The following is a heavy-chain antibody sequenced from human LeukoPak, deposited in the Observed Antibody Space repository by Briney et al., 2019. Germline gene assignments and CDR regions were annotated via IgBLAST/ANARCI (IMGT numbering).Heavy chain of an antibody. D-gene: IGHD5-24*01. CDR2: INHSGST. V-gene: IGHV4-34*01. Sequence: PSETLSLTCAVYGGSFSGYYWSWIRQPPGKGLEWIGEINHSGSTNYNPSLKSRVTISVDTSKNQFSLKLSSVTAADTAVYYCARATRWLQSLDYWGQGTLVTVSS. CDR3: ARATRWLQSLDY. CDR1: GGSFSGYY. J-gene: IGHJ4*02.